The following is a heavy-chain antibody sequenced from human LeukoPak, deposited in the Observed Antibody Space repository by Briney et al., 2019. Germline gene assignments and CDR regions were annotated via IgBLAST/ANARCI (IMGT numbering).Heavy chain of an antibody. V-gene: IGHV3-7*03. CDR1: GFTFSSYW. J-gene: IGHJ4*02. CDR2: IKQDGSEK. CDR3: ARSLLSTSWPYFDY. D-gene: IGHD6-13*01. Sequence: GGSLRLSCAASGFTFSSYWMSWVRQAPGKGLEWVANIKQDGSEKYYVDSVKGRFTISRDNAKNSLYLQMNSLRAEDTAVYYCARSLLSTSWPYFDYWGQGTLVTVSS.